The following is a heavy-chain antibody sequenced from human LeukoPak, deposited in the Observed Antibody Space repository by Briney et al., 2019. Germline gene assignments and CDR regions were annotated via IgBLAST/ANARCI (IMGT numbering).Heavy chain of an antibody. D-gene: IGHD3-22*01. CDR1: GFTFDDYA. V-gene: IGHV3-43*02. CDR2: ISGDGGST. Sequence: GGSLRLSCAASGFTFDDYAMHWVRQAPGKGLEWVSLISGDGGSTYYADSVKGRFTISRDNSENSLYLQMNSLRTEDTALYYCAKGRDYYDSSGPSDYWGQGTLVTVSS. J-gene: IGHJ4*02. CDR3: AKGRDYYDSSGPSDY.